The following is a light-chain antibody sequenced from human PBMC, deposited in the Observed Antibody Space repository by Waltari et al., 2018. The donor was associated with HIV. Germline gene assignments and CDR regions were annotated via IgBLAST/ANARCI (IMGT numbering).Light chain of an antibody. CDR1: QSIDTW. CDR2: KAS. CDR3: QHYNTSSPGT. Sequence: DIQMTQSPSTLSTSVGDRITITCRARQSIDTWLAWYQQKPGKAPKLLVYKASSLESGVPSRFSVSGPVTEFTLTISSLQPDDFATYYCQHYNTSSPGTFGQGTRVDI. J-gene: IGKJ1*01. V-gene: IGKV1-5*03.